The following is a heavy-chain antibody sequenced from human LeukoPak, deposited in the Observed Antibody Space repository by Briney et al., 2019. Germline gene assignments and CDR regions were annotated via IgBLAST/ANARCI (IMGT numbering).Heavy chain of an antibody. CDR2: IYPDDSDT. Sequence: GESLQISCKCSGYSFTNYWIGWVRQLPGRGLEWMGIIYPDDSDTRQSPSFQGQVTMSADKSISTAYLQWSSLEASDTATYYCARLAKARRDGYNFGFDSWGQGTLVTVSS. D-gene: IGHD5-24*01. V-gene: IGHV5-51*01. CDR3: ARLAKARRDGYNFGFDS. J-gene: IGHJ4*02. CDR1: GYSFTNYW.